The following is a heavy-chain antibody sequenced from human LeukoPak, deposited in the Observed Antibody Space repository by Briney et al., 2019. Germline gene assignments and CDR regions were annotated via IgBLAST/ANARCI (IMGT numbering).Heavy chain of an antibody. CDR3: ARVSTYYDILTGYCFDY. J-gene: IGHJ4*02. Sequence: SETLSLTCTVSGGSISSYYWNWIRQPPGKGLEWIGSIYYSGSTYYNPSLKSRVTISVDTSKNQFSLKLSSVTAADTAVYYCARVSTYYDILTGYCFDYWGQGTLVTVSS. D-gene: IGHD3-9*01. V-gene: IGHV4-39*07. CDR2: IYYSGST. CDR1: GGSISSYY.